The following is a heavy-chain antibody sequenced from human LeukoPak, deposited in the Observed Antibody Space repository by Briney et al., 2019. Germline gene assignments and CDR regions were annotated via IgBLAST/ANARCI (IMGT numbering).Heavy chain of an antibody. CDR2: ISAYNGNT. V-gene: IGHV1-18*01. Sequence: GASVKVSCKASGYTFTSYGISWVRQAPGQGLEWMGWISAYNGNTNYAQKLQGRVTMTTDTSTSTAYMELRSLRSDDTAVYYCARVWKSSSSWYDRLGFDPWGQGTLVTVSS. CDR3: ARVWKSSSSWYDRLGFDP. J-gene: IGHJ5*02. D-gene: IGHD6-13*01. CDR1: GYTFTSYG.